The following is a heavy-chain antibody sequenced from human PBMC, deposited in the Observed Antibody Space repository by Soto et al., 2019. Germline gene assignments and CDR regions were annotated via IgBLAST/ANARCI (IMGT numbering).Heavy chain of an antibody. Sequence: SETLSLTCAVYGGSFSGYYWSWIRQPPGKGLEWIGEINHSGSTNYNPSLKSRVTISVDTSKNQFSLKLSSVTAADTAVYYCASISPVVRGVINTINWFDPSGQGTLVTVSS. D-gene: IGHD3-10*01. V-gene: IGHV4-34*01. CDR3: ASISPVVRGVINTINWFDP. CDR1: GGSFSGYY. CDR2: INHSGST. J-gene: IGHJ5*02.